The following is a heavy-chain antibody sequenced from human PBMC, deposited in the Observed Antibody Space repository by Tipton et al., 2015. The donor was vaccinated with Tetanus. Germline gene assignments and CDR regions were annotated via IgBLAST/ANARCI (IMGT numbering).Heavy chain of an antibody. CDR3: TRVTISSGWSDI. J-gene: IGHJ3*02. Sequence: TLSLTCTVSGDSISTYCWNWVRQPAGKGPEWIGRIYTSGSTSGSTHYNPSLKSRATLSLDTSKGQFSLKLSSLTAAGTAVYYCTRVTISSGWSDIWGQGTLVTVSS. CDR2: IYTSGST. CDR1: GDSISTYC. V-gene: IGHV4-4*07. D-gene: IGHD6-19*01.